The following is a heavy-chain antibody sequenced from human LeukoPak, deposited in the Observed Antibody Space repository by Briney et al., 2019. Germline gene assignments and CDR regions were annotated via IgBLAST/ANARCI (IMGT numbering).Heavy chain of an antibody. CDR1: GYSISSGYY. V-gene: IGHV4-38-2*02. CDR2: IYHSGST. D-gene: IGHD3-10*01. Sequence: SETLSLTCTVSGYSISSGYYWGWIRQPPGKGLEWIGSIYHSGSTYYNPSLKSRVTISVDTSKNQFSLKLSSVTAADTAVYYCARDRGFGELDGSKYNWFDPWGQGTLVTVSS. J-gene: IGHJ5*02. CDR3: ARDRGFGELDGSKYNWFDP.